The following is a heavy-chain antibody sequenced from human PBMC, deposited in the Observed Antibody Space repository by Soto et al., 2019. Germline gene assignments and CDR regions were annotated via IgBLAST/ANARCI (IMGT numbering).Heavy chain of an antibody. V-gene: IGHV2-70*04. D-gene: IGHD6-19*01. CDR3: ARIGYNSGYYYFDN. J-gene: IGHJ4*02. Sequence: SGPTLVNPTQTLTLTCTFSGFSLSTSGMRVSWIRQPPGKALEWLARIDWDDDKFYRTSLKTRLTISKDTSKNQVVLTMTNMDPVDTATYYCARIGYNSGYYYFDNWGQGALVTVSS. CDR2: IDWDDDK. CDR1: GFSLSTSGMR.